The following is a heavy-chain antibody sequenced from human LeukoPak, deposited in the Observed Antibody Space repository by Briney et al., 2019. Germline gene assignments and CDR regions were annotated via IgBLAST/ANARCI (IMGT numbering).Heavy chain of an antibody. V-gene: IGHV3-48*03. CDR3: ARELAVVVPAAIGGFDY. Sequence: GGSLRLSCAASGFTFSSYEMNWVRQAPGKGLEWVSYISSSGSIIYYADSVKGRFTISRDNAKNSLYLQMNSLRAEDTAVYYCARELAVVVPAAIGGFDYWGQGTLVTVSS. CDR1: GFTFSSYE. J-gene: IGHJ4*02. CDR2: ISSSGSII. D-gene: IGHD2-2*01.